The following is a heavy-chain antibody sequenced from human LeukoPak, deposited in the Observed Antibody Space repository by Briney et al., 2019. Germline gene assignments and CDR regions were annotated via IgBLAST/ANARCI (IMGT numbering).Heavy chain of an antibody. CDR2: ISSNEGST. D-gene: IGHD3-9*01. V-gene: IGHV3-64*04. J-gene: IGHJ4*02. Sequence: GGSLRLSCSASGFTFSSYAMHWVRQAPGKGLEYVSAISSNEGSTYYADSVKGRFTISRDYTKNSLYLQMSSLRAEDTAVYYCARQWGDILTGYLDYWGQGTLVTVSS. CDR3: ARQWGDILTGYLDY. CDR1: GFTFSSYA.